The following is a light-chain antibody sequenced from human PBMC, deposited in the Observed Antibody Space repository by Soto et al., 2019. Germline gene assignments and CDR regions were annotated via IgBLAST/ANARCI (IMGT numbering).Light chain of an antibody. J-gene: IGLJ1*01. CDR2: DVS. CDR3: SSFTRRSTLNF. CDR1: SSDVGGYNY. Sequence: HSVLTQPASVSGSPGQSITISCTGTSSDVGGYNYVSWYQQHPGKAPKLMIYDVSNRPSGVSNRFSGSKSGNTASLTISGLQAEDEADYYCSSFTRRSTLNFFGSGTKVTVL. V-gene: IGLV2-14*01.